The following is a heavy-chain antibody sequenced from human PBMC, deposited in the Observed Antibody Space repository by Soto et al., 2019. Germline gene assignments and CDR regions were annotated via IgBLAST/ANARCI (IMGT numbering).Heavy chain of an antibody. J-gene: IGHJ3*02. CDR1: GFSLSTSGMR. Sequence: SGPTLVNPTQTLTLTCTFSGFSLSTSGMRVSWIRQPPGKALEWLARIDWDDDKFYSTSLRTRLTISKDTSKNQVVLTMTNMDPVDTATYYCARMGDYYDSSGYLPDAFDTWGQGTMVPVSS. D-gene: IGHD3-22*01. V-gene: IGHV2-70*04. CDR2: IDWDDDK. CDR3: ARMGDYYDSSGYLPDAFDT.